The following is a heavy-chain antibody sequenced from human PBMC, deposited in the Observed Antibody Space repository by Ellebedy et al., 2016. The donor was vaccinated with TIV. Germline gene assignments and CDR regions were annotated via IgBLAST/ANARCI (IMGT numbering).Heavy chain of an antibody. J-gene: IGHJ4*02. CDR3: ARYSRYDFWSGYYSGSRSGFDY. CDR2: INHSGST. Sequence: SETLSLTCAVYGGSFSAYSWSWIRQPPGKGLEWIGEINHSGSTNYNPSLKSRVTISVDTSKNQFSLKLSSVTAADTAVYYCARYSRYDFWSGYYSGSRSGFDYWGQGTLVTVSS. V-gene: IGHV4-34*01. D-gene: IGHD3-3*01. CDR1: GGSFSAYS.